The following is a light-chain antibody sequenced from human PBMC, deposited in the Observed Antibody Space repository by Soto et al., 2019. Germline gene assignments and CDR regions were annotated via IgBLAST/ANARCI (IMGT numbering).Light chain of an antibody. CDR1: QSVSSN. Sequence: EIVMTQSPATLSVSPGERATLSCRASQSVSSNLAWYQQKPGQAPRLLIYGASTRATGIPARFSGSGSGTEFTLAISSLQSEHFAVYYCQQYNNWPFTFGGGTKVEIK. CDR3: QQYNNWPFT. J-gene: IGKJ4*01. CDR2: GAS. V-gene: IGKV3-15*01.